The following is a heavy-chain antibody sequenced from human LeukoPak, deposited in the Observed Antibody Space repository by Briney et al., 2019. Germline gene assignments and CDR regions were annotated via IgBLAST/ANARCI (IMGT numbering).Heavy chain of an antibody. V-gene: IGHV3-15*01. CDR1: GFTFSNAW. Sequence: GGSLRLSCAASGFTFSNAWMSWVRQAPGKGLEWVGRIKSKTDGGTTDYAAPVKGRFTISRDDSKNTLYLQMNSLKTEDTAVYYCTTWPAARLTFDDYGHGTRGTGSS. J-gene: IGHJ4*03. CDR3: TTWPAARLTFDD. D-gene: IGHD2-2*01. CDR2: IKSKTDGGTT.